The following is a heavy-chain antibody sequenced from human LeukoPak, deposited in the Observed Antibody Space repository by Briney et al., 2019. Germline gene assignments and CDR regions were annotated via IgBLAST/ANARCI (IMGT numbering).Heavy chain of an antibody. CDR3: AKEEARGDTAMVDY. Sequence: PGGSLRLSCAASGFTFSSYGMHWVRQAPGKGLECVAVKSYDGSNKYYADYVKGRFTISRDNSKNTLYLQMNSLRAEDTAVYYCAKEEARGDTAMVDYWGQGTLVTVSS. J-gene: IGHJ4*02. D-gene: IGHD5-18*01. CDR1: GFTFSSYG. V-gene: IGHV3-30*18. CDR2: KSYDGSNK.